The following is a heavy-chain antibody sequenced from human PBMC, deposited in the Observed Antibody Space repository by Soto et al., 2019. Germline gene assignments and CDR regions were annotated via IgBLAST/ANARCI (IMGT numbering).Heavy chain of an antibody. D-gene: IGHD3-22*01. CDR3: ARSSYYDSSGHAFDI. V-gene: IGHV3-13*01. Sequence: GGSLRLSCAASGFTFSSYDIHWVRQATGKGLEWVSAIGTAGDTYYPGSVKGRFTISRENAKNSLYLQMNSLRAGDTAVYYCARSSYYDSSGHAFDIWGQGTMVTVSS. CDR1: GFTFSSYD. CDR2: IGTAGDT. J-gene: IGHJ3*02.